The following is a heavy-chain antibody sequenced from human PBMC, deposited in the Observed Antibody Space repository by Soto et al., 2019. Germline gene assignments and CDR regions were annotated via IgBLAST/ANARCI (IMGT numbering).Heavy chain of an antibody. Sequence: SVKVSCKASGGTFSSYAISWVRQAPGQGLEWMGGIIPIFGTANYAQKFQGRVTITADESTSTAYMELSSLRSEDTAVYYCAREKYYYDSSGYYPDYYYYYYGMDVWGQGTTVTVSS. CDR3: AREKYYYDSSGYYPDYYYYYYGMDV. J-gene: IGHJ6*02. D-gene: IGHD3-22*01. CDR1: GGTFSSYA. CDR2: IIPIFGTA. V-gene: IGHV1-69*13.